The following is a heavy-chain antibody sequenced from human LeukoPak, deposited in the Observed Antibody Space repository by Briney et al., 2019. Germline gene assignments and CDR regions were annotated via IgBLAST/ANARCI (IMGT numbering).Heavy chain of an antibody. CDR2: ISSSSSYI. D-gene: IGHD2-15*01. V-gene: IGHV3-21*01. CDR3: ARDLRDREYFQH. J-gene: IGHJ1*01. Sequence: GGSLRLSCAASGFTFSSYSMNRVRQAPGKGLEWVSSISSSSSYIYYADSVKGRFTISRDNAKNSLYLQMNSLRAEDTAVYYCARDLRDREYFQHWGQGTLVTVSS. CDR1: GFTFSSYS.